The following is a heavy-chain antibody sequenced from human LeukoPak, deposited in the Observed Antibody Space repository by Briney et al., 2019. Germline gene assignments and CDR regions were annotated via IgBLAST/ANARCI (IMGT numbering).Heavy chain of an antibody. Sequence: PGGSLRLSCAASGFTFSSYAMSWVRQAPGKGLEWVSAISGSGGSTYYADSVKGRFTISRDNSKNTLYLQMNSLRAEDTAVYYCAKDYYYDSSGFRYYFGYWGQGTLVTVSP. J-gene: IGHJ4*02. V-gene: IGHV3-23*01. CDR1: GFTFSSYA. CDR3: AKDYYYDSSGFRYYFGY. D-gene: IGHD3-22*01. CDR2: ISGSGGST.